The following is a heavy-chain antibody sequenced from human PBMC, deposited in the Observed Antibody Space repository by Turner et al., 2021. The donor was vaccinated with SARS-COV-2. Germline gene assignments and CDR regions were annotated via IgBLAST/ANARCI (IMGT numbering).Heavy chain of an antibody. V-gene: IGHV4-39*01. CDR3: AGEVVVLTTTHYGMDV. D-gene: IGHD1-26*01. J-gene: IGHJ6*02. Sequence: QLQLQEPGPGLVKPSETLSLTCTVSGGSISSSSYYWGWIRQPPGKGLEWIGSSYYSGSTYYNPSLKSRVTISVDTSKNQFSLKLSSVTAADTAVYYCAGEVVVLTTTHYGMDVWGQGTTVTVSS. CDR1: GGSISSSSYY. CDR2: SYYSGST.